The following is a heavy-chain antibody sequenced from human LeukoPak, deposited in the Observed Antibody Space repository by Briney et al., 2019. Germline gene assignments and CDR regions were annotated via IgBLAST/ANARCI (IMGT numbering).Heavy chain of an antibody. J-gene: IGHJ5*02. V-gene: IGHV4-59*08. Sequence: SETLSLTCTVSGGSISSYYWSWIRQPPGKGLEWIGFMSYSGSSDYNPSLKSRVTISVDTSKNQFSLRLSSVTAADTAVYYCARRGNSGWFDPWGQGTLVTVSS. CDR1: GGSISSYY. D-gene: IGHD1-7*01. CDR2: MSYSGSS. CDR3: ARRGNSGWFDP.